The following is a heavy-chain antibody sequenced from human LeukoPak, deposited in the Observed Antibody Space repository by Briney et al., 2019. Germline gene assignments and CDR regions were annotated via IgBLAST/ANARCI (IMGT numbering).Heavy chain of an antibody. D-gene: IGHD3-22*01. CDR3: ARETFYYDSSGYPKHFDY. Sequence: SETLSLTCTVSGGSISSSSYYWGWIRQPPGKGLEWIGSIYYSGSTYYNPSLKSRVTISVDTSKNQFSLKLSSVTAADTAVYYCARETFYYDSSGYPKHFDYWGQGTLVTVSS. J-gene: IGHJ4*02. CDR1: GGSISSSSYY. CDR2: IYYSGST. V-gene: IGHV4-39*07.